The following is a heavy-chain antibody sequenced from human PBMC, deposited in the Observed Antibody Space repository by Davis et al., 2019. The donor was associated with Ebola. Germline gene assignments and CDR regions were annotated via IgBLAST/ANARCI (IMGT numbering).Heavy chain of an antibody. V-gene: IGHV3-64*02. CDR1: GFTFRDYA. CDR3: ARGLQLGVLDF. J-gene: IGHJ4*02. D-gene: IGHD3-16*01. Sequence: GESLKIPCAASGFTFRDYAIHWVRQAPGKGLEYVSVISSNGGSTYYADSVKGRFTISRDNSKNTLYLQMGGLRAEDMAVYYCARGLQLGVLDFWGQGTLVTVSS. CDR2: ISSNGGST.